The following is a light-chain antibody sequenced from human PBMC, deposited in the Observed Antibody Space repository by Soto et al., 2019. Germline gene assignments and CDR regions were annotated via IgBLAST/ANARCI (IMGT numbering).Light chain of an antibody. CDR3: QQYFERPPIT. J-gene: IGKJ1*01. CDR2: GAS. CDR1: ETVATN. V-gene: IGKV3-15*01. Sequence: VMTQSPATLSVSPGEKATLSCWASETVATNLAWYQQKPGQAPRLLISGASTRAAGISDRFRGSGSGTEITLTISSLPSEDSAIYYCQQYFERPPITFGQGTKVEI.